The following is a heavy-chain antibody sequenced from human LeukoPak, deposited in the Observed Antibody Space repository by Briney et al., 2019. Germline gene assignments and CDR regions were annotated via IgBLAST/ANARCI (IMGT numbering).Heavy chain of an antibody. CDR2: ISAYNGNT. Sequence: GASVKVSCKASGYTFTSYGISWVRQAPGQGLEWMGWISAYNGNTNYAQKLQGRVTMTTDTPTSTAYMELRSLRSDDTAVYYCARGPGADSSAYYYHTFHFDYWGQGTLVTVSS. J-gene: IGHJ4*02. CDR1: GYTFTSYG. V-gene: IGHV1-18*01. D-gene: IGHD3-22*01. CDR3: ARGPGADSSAYYYHTFHFDY.